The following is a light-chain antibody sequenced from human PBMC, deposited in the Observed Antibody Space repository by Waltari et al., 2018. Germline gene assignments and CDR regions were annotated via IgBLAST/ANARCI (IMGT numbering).Light chain of an antibody. CDR1: QSLLSVTGYTY. J-gene: IGKJ2*01. V-gene: IGKV2-28*01. Sequence: DIVMTQSPLSLPVTPGEPASLSCRSRQSLLSVTGYTYLDWYVQKPGQSPQILLYLGSSRASGVPDRVSGSGSGTEFTLKISRVEAEDVGSYYCMQALQTQYPFGQGTKREI. CDR2: LGS. CDR3: MQALQTQYP.